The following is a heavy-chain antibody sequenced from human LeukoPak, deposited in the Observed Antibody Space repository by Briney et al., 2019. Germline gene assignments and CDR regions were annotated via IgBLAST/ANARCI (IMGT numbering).Heavy chain of an antibody. J-gene: IGHJ5*02. Sequence: GGSLRLSCAASGFTFSSYAMHWVRQAPGKGLEWVAVISYDGSNKYYADSVKGRFTISRDNSKNTLYLQMNSLRAEDTAVYYCARDSTDDTWFDPWGQGTLVTVSS. V-gene: IGHV3-30-3*01. CDR1: GFTFSSYA. D-gene: IGHD2-2*01. CDR3: ARDSTDDTWFDP. CDR2: ISYDGSNK.